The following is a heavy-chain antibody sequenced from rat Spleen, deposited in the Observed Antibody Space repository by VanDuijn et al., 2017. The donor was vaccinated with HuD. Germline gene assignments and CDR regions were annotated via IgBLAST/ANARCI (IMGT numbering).Heavy chain of an antibody. CDR3: ARSDGVHYFLPFAD. D-gene: IGHD1-12*02. J-gene: IGHJ3*01. Sequence: EVQLQESGPGLVKPSQSLSLTCSVIGYSITSSLRWNWIRKFPGNKLEWMGYINNAGSTNNNPSLKSRIPITRDTSKTQFFLQVNSVTTDDTATYYCARSDGVHYFLPFADWGQGTLVTVSP. CDR2: INNAGST. V-gene: IGHV3-3*01. CDR1: GYSITSSLR.